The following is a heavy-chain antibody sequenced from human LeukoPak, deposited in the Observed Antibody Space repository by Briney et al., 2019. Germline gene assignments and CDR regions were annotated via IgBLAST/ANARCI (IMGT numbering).Heavy chain of an antibody. Sequence: SETLSLTCAVYGWSFSAYYWSWIRKPPGNGLEWIVEINHSGSTNYNPSLKSRVTISVDMSRNQFSLKVSSVTAADTAVYYCARSERSGIYFDYWGQGTLVTVSS. D-gene: IGHD6-13*01. CDR3: ARSERSGIYFDY. CDR1: GWSFSAYY. J-gene: IGHJ4*02. V-gene: IGHV4-34*01. CDR2: INHSGST.